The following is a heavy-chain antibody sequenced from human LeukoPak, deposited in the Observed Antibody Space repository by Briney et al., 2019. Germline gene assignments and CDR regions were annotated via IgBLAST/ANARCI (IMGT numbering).Heavy chain of an antibody. CDR3: AKDALMISDYGDYVGYFDY. V-gene: IGHV3-33*06. D-gene: IGHD4-17*01. CDR2: IWYDGSNK. Sequence: GGSLRLSCAASGFTFSSYGMHWVRQAPGKGLEWVAVIWYDGSNKYYADSVKGRFTISRDNSKNTLYLQVNSLRAEDTAVYYCAKDALMISDYGDYVGYFDYWGQGTLVTVSS. J-gene: IGHJ4*02. CDR1: GFTFSSYG.